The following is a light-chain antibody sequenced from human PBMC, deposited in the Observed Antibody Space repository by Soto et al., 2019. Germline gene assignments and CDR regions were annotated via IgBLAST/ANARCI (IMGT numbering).Light chain of an antibody. Sequence: EIVEMQSAATLSVSQGERATLSCTASQSVCTNLAWYQQKPGRAPRLLIYGASTRATGIPARFSGSGSGTEFTLTISSLQSEDFAVYHCQQYSNWPRTFGQGTKVDIK. CDR2: GAS. J-gene: IGKJ1*01. CDR1: QSVCTN. CDR3: QQYSNWPRT. V-gene: IGKV3-15*01.